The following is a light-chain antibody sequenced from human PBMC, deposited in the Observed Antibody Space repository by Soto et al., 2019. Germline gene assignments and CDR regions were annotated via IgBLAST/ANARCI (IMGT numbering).Light chain of an antibody. J-gene: IGLJ2*01. V-gene: IGLV2-14*03. CDR1: NSDVGAYPY. Sequence: QSVLTQPASVSSSPGQSITISCTGTNSDVGAYPYVSWYQQHPGNAPKLLIYEVADRPSGVSDRFSGSKSGNTASLTISALQAEDEAVYYCSSYATSGTNVIFGGGTKLTVL. CDR2: EVA. CDR3: SSYATSGTNVI.